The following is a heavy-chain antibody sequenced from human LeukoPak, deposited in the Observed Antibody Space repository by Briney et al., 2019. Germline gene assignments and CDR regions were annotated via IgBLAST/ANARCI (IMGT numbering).Heavy chain of an antibody. CDR1: GFTFSDHH. CDR2: IGLRGTTI. CDR3: ARDHVVPGLVFDH. Sequence: GGSLRLSCTSSGFTFSDHHMSWIRQAPGKGLEWVSKIGLRGTTIEYAESVKGRFTISRDDAKNSLYLQMSGLRAEDTAIYYCARDHVVPGLVFDHWGQGTLVSAS. J-gene: IGHJ4*02. V-gene: IGHV3-11*04. D-gene: IGHD2-21*01.